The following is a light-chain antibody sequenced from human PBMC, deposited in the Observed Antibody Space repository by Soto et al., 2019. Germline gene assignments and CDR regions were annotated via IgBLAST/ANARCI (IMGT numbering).Light chain of an antibody. CDR3: QQVNVYPST. CDR2: DAS. CDR1: QGISSY. Sequence: IQLTHSPSSLSASVGDRVTITCRASQGISSYLGWYQQKPGKAPNLLIYDASTLHSGVPSRFSGGGSGIDFTLTISSLQPEDFATYYCQQVNVYPSTFGGGTKVDIK. J-gene: IGKJ4*01. V-gene: IGKV1-9*01.